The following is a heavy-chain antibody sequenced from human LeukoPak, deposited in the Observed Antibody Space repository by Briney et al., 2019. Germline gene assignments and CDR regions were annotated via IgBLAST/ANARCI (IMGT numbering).Heavy chain of an antibody. V-gene: IGHV4-30-4*08. CDR1: GGSISSGDYY. D-gene: IGHD1-20*01. Sequence: PSQTLSLTCTVSGGSISSGDYYWSGIRQPPGKGLEWIGYIYYSGSTYYNPSLKSRVTISVDTSKNQFSLKLSSVTAADTAVYYRARDFGIIGTTSVFDYWGQGTPVTVSS. CDR2: IYYSGST. J-gene: IGHJ4*02. CDR3: ARDFGIIGTTSVFDY.